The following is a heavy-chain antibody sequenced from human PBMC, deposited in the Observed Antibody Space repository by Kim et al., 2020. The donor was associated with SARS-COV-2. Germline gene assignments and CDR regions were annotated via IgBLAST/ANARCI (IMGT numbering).Heavy chain of an antibody. V-gene: IGHV3-23*01. Sequence: YADSVKGRFTIPRDNSKNTLYLQMNSLRAEDTAVYYCAKARTMVRGENDYWGQGTLVTVSS. D-gene: IGHD3-10*01. J-gene: IGHJ4*02. CDR3: AKARTMVRGENDY.